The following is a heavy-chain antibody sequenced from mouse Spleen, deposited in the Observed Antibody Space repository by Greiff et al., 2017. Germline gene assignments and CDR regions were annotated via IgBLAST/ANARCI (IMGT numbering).Heavy chain of an antibody. CDR3: ARSGDGYLDY. CDR2: IDPSDSYT. Sequence: VQLQQPGAELVMPGASVKLSCKASGYTFTSYWMHWVKQRPGQGLEWIGEIDPSDSYTNYNQKFKGKATLTVDKSSSTAYMQLSSLTSEDSAVYYCARSGDGYLDYWGQGTSVTVSS. CDR1: GYTFTSYW. J-gene: IGHJ4*01. V-gene: IGHV1-69*01. D-gene: IGHD2-3*01.